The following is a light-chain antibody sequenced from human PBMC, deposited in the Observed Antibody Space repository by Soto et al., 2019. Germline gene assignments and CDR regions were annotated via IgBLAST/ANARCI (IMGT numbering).Light chain of an antibody. V-gene: IGLV2-11*01. CDR2: DVS. CDR3: CSLAGSYTVV. Sequence: QSALTQSRSVSASPGQSVIISCTGTSSDVGNYNYVSWYQQHPGKAPKLMIFDVSRRPSGVPDRFSGSKSGNTASLTISGLQAEDEADYYCCSLAGSYTVVFGGGTKLTVL. CDR1: SSDVGNYNY. J-gene: IGLJ2*01.